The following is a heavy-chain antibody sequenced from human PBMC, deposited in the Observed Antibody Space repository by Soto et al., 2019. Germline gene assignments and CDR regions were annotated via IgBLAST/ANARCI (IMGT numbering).Heavy chain of an antibody. CDR3: AGSTADTGLKASAF. V-gene: IGHV4-4*02. CDR1: GVSITSTDW. CDR2: VSLGGGA. J-gene: IGHJ4*02. Sequence: QVQLQASGPGLVKPSETLSLSCAVSGVSITSTDWWSWVRQPPGKGLQWIGEVSLGGGANYNPSLKSRVTISVDNSKTQFSLTLNSLAAADTAVYFCAGSTADTGLKASAFWGQGTLVTVSS. D-gene: IGHD2-21*02.